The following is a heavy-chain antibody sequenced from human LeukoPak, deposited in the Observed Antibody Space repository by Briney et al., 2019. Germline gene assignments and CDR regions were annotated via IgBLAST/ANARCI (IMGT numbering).Heavy chain of an antibody. V-gene: IGHV4-61*02. Sequence: SQTLSLTCTVSGGSISSGSYYWSWIRQPAGKGLEWIGRIYTSGSTNYNPSLKSRVTISVDTSKNQFSLKLSSVTAADTAVYYCARDYATIVDYWGQGTLVTVSS. D-gene: IGHD5-12*01. CDR3: ARDYATIVDY. CDR1: GGSISSGSYY. CDR2: IYTSGST. J-gene: IGHJ4*02.